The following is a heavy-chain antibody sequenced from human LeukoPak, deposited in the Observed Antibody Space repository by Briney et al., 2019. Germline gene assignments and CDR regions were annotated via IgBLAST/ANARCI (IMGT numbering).Heavy chain of an antibody. CDR3: ARVRSAYYFDY. J-gene: IGHJ4*02. CDR1: GYNFTSYY. D-gene: IGHD3-22*01. V-gene: IGHV1-2*02. CDR2: INPNTGGT. Sequence: ASVKVSCKASGYNFTSYYMYWVRQAPGQGLEWMGWINPNTGGTKYAQKFQGRVTMTRDTSINTVYMELSRLRSDDTAIYYCARVRSAYYFDYWGQGTLVTVSS.